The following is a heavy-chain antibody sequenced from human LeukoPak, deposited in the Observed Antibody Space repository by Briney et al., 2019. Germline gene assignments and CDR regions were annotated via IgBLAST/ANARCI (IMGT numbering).Heavy chain of an antibody. CDR1: GGSFSGYY. V-gene: IGHV4-59*01. D-gene: IGHD2-2*01. Sequence: SETLSLTCAVYGGSFSGYYWSWIRQPPGKGLEWIGYIYYSGSTNYNPSLKSRVTISVDTSKNQFSLKLSSVTAADTAVYYCARERLGYCSSTSCPRAFDIWGQGTMVTVSS. J-gene: IGHJ3*02. CDR3: ARERLGYCSSTSCPRAFDI. CDR2: IYYSGST.